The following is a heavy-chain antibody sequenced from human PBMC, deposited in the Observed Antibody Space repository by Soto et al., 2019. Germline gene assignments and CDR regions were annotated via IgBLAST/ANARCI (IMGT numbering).Heavy chain of an antibody. D-gene: IGHD6-6*01. J-gene: IGHJ6*02. CDR1: GFSLSTSGVG. V-gene: IGHV2-5*01. CDR2: IYWNDDK. Sequence: GSGPTLVNPTQTLTLTCTFSGFSLSTSGVGVGWIRQPPGKALEWLALIYWNDDKRYSPSLKSRLTITKDTSKNQVVLTMTNMDPVDTATYYCAHIAGIAAPPHYYYYGMDVWGQGTTVTVSS. CDR3: AHIAGIAAPPHYYYYGMDV.